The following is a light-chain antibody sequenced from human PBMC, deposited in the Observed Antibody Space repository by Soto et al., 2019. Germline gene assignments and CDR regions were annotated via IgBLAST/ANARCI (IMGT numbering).Light chain of an antibody. CDR2: LNSDGSH. CDR1: SGHSSNA. V-gene: IGLV4-69*01. CDR3: QTCGMGLVV. Sequence: QSVLTQSPSASASLGASVTVTCTLSSGHSSNAVAWNQQQPEKGPRYLMRLNSDGSHSKGYGIPDRFTGSSSGADRYLTISCLQYEDEADYDCQTCGMGLVVFGGGTKLTVL. J-gene: IGLJ3*02.